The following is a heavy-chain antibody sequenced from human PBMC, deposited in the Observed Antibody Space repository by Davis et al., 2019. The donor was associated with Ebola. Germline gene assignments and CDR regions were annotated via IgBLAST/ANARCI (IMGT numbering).Heavy chain of an antibody. Sequence: ASVKVSCKASGYTFTSYGISWVRQAPGQGLEWMGWISAYNGNTNYAQKLQGRVTMTTDTSTSTAYMELRSLRSDDTAVYYCARGRECSSTSCYVGYYYYYYMDVWGKGTTVTVSS. V-gene: IGHV1-18*01. CDR3: ARGRECSSTSCYVGYYYYYYMDV. D-gene: IGHD2-2*01. J-gene: IGHJ6*03. CDR1: GYTFTSYG. CDR2: ISAYNGNT.